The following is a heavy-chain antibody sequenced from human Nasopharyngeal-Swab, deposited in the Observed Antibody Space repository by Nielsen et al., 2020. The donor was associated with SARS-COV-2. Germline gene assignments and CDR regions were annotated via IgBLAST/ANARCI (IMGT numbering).Heavy chain of an antibody. V-gene: IGHV1-69*10. Sequence: SVNVSCKTSGDTFTNSVISWLRQAPGQGLEWMGGIVPALGLPNYAQKFRGRVTISADRSTTTSYLELSSLRSEDTAIYYCAREGEYGAYDAPDYWGQGTLVTVSS. CDR3: AREGEYGAYDAPDY. CDR1: GDTFTNSV. CDR2: IVPALGLP. J-gene: IGHJ4*02. D-gene: IGHD5-12*01.